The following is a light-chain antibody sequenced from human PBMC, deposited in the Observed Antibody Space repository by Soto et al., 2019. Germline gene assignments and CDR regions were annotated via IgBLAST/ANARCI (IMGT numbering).Light chain of an antibody. Sequence: QSVLTQPPSVSAAPGQKVTISCSGTSSNIGNNFVSWYQQLPGTAPKLLIYDDNVRPSGVPDRFFGSKSGTSATLGITGLQTGDEANYYCGAWGGGLSAVAFGGGTKLTVL. J-gene: IGLJ2*01. CDR2: DDN. CDR1: SSNIGNNF. CDR3: GAWGGGLSAVA. V-gene: IGLV1-51*01.